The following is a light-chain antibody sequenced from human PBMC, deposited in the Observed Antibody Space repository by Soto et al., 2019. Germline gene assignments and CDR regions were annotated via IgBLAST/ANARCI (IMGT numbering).Light chain of an antibody. V-gene: IGKV1-9*01. CDR2: AAS. Sequence: DIQLTQSPSFLSASVGDRVTITCRASQGISSYLAWYQQKPGKAPKLLIYAASTLQSWVPSRFSGSGSGTEVTLTISSLQPEDFATYYCQQLNSYPYTFGQGTKLEIK. J-gene: IGKJ2*01. CDR1: QGISSY. CDR3: QQLNSYPYT.